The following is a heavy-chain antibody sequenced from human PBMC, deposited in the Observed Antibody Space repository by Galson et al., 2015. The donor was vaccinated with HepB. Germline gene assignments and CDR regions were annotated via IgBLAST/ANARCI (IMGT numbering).Heavy chain of an antibody. D-gene: IGHD6-19*01. CDR1: GFTFSSYG. J-gene: IGHJ3*02. Sequence: SLRLSCAASGFTFSSYGMHWVRQAPGKGLEWVAVIWYDGSNKYYADSVKGRFTISRDNSKNTLYLQMNSLRAEDTAVYYCARVSGYSSGWYQHGAFDIWGQGTMITVSS. CDR3: ARVSGYSSGWYQHGAFDI. CDR2: IWYDGSNK. V-gene: IGHV3-33*01.